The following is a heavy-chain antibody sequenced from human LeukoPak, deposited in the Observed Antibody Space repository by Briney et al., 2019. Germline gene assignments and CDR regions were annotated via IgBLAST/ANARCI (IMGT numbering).Heavy chain of an antibody. CDR3: ARDRYSYGF. V-gene: IGHV4-59*01. Sequence: SETLSLTCTVSGGFISTYYWSWIRQPPGKGLEWIGFISYSGSTYHNPSLKSRVTMSVDTSKNQFSLNLRSVTATDTAVYYCARDRYSYGFWGQGILVTVSS. CDR2: ISYSGST. J-gene: IGHJ4*02. CDR1: GGFISTYY. D-gene: IGHD5-18*01.